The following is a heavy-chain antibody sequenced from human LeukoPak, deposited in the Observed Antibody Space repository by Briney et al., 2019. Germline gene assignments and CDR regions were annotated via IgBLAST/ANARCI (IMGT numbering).Heavy chain of an antibody. D-gene: IGHD3-22*01. CDR2: ICPGDSDT. CDR3: ARRGPSSDSSGFCYGGLDY. J-gene: IGHJ4*02. V-gene: IGHV5-51*01. CDR1: GYSFTNFW. Sequence: GESLKISCKGSGYSFTNFWIGWVRQMPGKGLEWMGIICPGDSDTRYSPSFQGQVTISADKSIRTAYLQWSSLKASDTAIYYCARRGPSSDSSGFCYGGLDYWGQGTLVTVSS.